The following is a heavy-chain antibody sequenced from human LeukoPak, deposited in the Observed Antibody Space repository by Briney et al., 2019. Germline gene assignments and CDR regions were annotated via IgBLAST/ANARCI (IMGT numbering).Heavy chain of an antibody. D-gene: IGHD3-16*02. CDR1: GFTFSSYW. Sequence: QPGGSLRLSCAASGFTFSSYWMSWVRQAPGKGLEWVANIKQDGSEKYYVDSVKGRFTISRDNAKNSLYLQMNSLRAEDTAVYYCARNPYDYVWGSCRYPGWFDPWGQGTLVTVSS. CDR3: ARNPYDYVWGSCRYPGWFDP. CDR2: IKQDGSEK. V-gene: IGHV3-7*01. J-gene: IGHJ5*02.